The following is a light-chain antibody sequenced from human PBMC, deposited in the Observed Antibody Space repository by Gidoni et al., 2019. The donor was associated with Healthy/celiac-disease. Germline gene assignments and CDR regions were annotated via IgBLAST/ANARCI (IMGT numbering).Light chain of an antibody. J-gene: IGKJ1*01. CDR2: GAS. V-gene: IGKV3-20*01. CDR1: QSVSSSY. CDR3: QQYGSSPSWT. Sequence: EVVLPQSPGTLSLSPGERATLSCSARQSVSSSYLAWYQQKPGQAPRLLLYGASSRATGIPARFSGSGSGTDFNPPISRLEPEDFAVYYCQQYGSSPSWTFGQGTKVEIK.